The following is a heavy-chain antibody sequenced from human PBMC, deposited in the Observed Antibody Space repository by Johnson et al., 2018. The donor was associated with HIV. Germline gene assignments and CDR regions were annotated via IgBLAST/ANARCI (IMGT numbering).Heavy chain of an antibody. J-gene: IGHJ3*02. D-gene: IGHD3-10*01. CDR1: GFSFSDYY. CDR2: ISSSGSTI. CDR3: AVLWFGDLWAFDI. V-gene: IGHV3-11*04. Sequence: QVQLVESGGGLVKPGGSLRLSCAASGFSFSDYYMTWIRQAPGKGLEFVSYISSSGSTIYYADSVKGRFTISRDNAKNSLYLQLNSLRAEDTAVYYCAVLWFGDLWAFDIWGQGTKVTVSS.